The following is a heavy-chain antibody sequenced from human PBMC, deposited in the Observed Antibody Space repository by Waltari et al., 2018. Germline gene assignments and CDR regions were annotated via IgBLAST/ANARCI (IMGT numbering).Heavy chain of an antibody. CDR2: IYHSGTT. CDR3: AREIPSWSSVTAPDADF. Sequence: WSWIRQPPGQGLEWLGCIYHSGTTFYKSSLKSRLALSIETSKNQFSLRLASVTAADTAVYYCAREIPSWSSVTAPDADFWGQGTLVTVSS. V-gene: IGHV4-30-4*01. J-gene: IGHJ4*02. D-gene: IGHD2-21*02.